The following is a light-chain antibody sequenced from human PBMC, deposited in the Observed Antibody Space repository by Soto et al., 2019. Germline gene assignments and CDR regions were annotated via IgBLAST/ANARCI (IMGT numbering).Light chain of an antibody. Sequence: DIKMTQSPSSLSASIGDRVTITCRASQSISSYLNWYQQKPGKAPKLLIYAASSLQSGVPSRFSGSGSGTDFTLTISSLQPEDFATYYCQQSYSTTITFGQGTRLAIK. CDR3: QQSYSTTIT. CDR2: AAS. V-gene: IGKV1-39*01. CDR1: QSISSY. J-gene: IGKJ5*01.